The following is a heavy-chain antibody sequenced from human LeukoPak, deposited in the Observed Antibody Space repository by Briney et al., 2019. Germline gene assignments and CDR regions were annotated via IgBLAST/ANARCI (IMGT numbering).Heavy chain of an antibody. CDR2: IYYSGST. J-gene: IGHJ4*02. CDR3: ARQLGYCSSTSCYADKVDY. Sequence: PSETLSLTCTVSGGSISSSSYYWGWIPHPPGKGLEGFGGIYYSGSTYYNPSLKSRVTISVDTSKNQFSLKLSSVTAADTAVYYCARQLGYCSSTSCYADKVDYWGQGTLVTVSS. D-gene: IGHD2-2*01. V-gene: IGHV4-39*01. CDR1: GGSISSSSYY.